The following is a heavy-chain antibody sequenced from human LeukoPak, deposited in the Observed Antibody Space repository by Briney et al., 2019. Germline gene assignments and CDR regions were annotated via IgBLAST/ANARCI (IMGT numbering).Heavy chain of an antibody. V-gene: IGHV4-61*01. CDR2: IYYSGST. Sequence: TPSETLSLTCTVSGGSVSSGSYYWSWIRQPPGKGLEWIGYIYYSGSTNYNPSLKSRVTISVDTSKNQFSLKLSSVTAADTAVYYCARVTRSGSYYYYYGMDVWGQGTTVTVSS. CDR3: ARVTRSGSYYYYYGMDV. CDR1: GGSVSSGSYY. D-gene: IGHD1-26*01. J-gene: IGHJ6*02.